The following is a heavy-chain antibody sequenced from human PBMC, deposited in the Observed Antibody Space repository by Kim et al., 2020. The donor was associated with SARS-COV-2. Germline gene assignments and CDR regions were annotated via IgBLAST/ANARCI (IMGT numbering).Heavy chain of an antibody. CDR2: ISSSSSTI. Sequence: GGSLRLSCAASGFTFSSYSMNWVRQAPGKGLEWVSYISSSSSTIYYADSVKGRFTISRDNAKNSLYLQMNSLRDEDTAVYYCARGSLPFVVVDTIDAFDIWGQGTMVTVSS. D-gene: IGHD2-21*01. V-gene: IGHV3-48*02. CDR1: GFTFSSYS. CDR3: ARGSLPFVVVDTIDAFDI. J-gene: IGHJ3*02.